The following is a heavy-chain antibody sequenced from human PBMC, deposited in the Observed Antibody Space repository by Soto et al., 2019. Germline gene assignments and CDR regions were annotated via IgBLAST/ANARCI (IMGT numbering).Heavy chain of an antibody. J-gene: IGHJ6*02. CDR2: INHRGDT. Sequence: PLETLSLTCAVTGVSFSGYYSSWMRQSPGKELEWIGEINHRGDTTYNPALTIRGTISLDSSTHQFPLILSSVTAAYAAIYYGATYYYRTSLYGIYVWSHGAAVSVSS. CDR3: ATYYYRTSLYGIYV. D-gene: IGHD5-12*01. V-gene: IGHV4-34*01. CDR1: GVSFSGYY.